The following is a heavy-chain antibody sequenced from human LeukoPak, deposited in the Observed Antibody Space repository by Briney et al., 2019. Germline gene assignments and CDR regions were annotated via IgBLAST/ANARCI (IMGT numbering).Heavy chain of an antibody. V-gene: IGHV4-61*02. Sequence: SETLSLTCSVSGGSISSDDSYWSWIRQPAGKGLEWIGRIYTSGSTNYNPSLKSRVTISVDTSKNQFPLKLTSVTAADTAVYYCARVFGGPVSRRFDPWGQGTLVTVSS. CDR1: GGSISSDDSY. CDR3: ARVFGGPVSRRFDP. CDR2: IYTSGST. D-gene: IGHD4-23*01. J-gene: IGHJ5*02.